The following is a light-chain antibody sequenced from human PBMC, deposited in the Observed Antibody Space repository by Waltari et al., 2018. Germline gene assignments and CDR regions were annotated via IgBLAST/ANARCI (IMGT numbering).Light chain of an antibody. Sequence: QSALTQPASVSGSPGQSITISFTGTRSDVGGYKYVPWYQQHPGKAPKLMIYDVSKRPSGVSNRFSGSKSGNTASLTISGLQAEDEADYYCSSYTSSSTWVFGGGTKLTVL. CDR3: SSYTSSSTWV. V-gene: IGLV2-14*01. CDR2: DVS. J-gene: IGLJ3*02. CDR1: RSDVGGYKY.